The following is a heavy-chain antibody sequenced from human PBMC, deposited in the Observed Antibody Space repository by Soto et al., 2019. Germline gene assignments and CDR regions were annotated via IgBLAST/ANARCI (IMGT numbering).Heavy chain of an antibody. CDR3: ARRRADRGYSYGLNAFDI. CDR1: GYSFTSYW. CDR2: IYPGDSDT. V-gene: IGHV5-51*01. J-gene: IGHJ3*02. Sequence: GESLKISCKGSGYSFTSYWIGWVRPMPGKGLEWMGIIYPGDSDTRYSPPFQGQVTISADKSISTAYLQWSRLKAADAAMYYCARRRADRGYSYGLNAFDIWGQGTMVTVSS. D-gene: IGHD5-18*01.